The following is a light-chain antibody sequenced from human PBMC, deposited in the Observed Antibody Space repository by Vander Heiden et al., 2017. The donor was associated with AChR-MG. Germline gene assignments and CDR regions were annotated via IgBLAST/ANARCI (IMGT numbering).Light chain of an antibody. J-gene: IGLJ1*01. CDR3: LLAYSGALYV. V-gene: IGLV7-46*01. Sequence: QAVVTPEPSLTVSPGWTVTLTCGSSTGPVTSGPFPFWFQQRPGQAPRTLIYDTSNTHSWTPARFSGSRLGGKAALTLSGAQPEDEAEYYCLLAYSGALYVFGTGTKVTVL. CDR1: TGPVTSGPF. CDR2: DTS.